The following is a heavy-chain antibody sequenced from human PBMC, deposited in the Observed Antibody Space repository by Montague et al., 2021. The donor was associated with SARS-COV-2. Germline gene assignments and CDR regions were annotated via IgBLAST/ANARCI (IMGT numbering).Heavy chain of an antibody. CDR2: IYYSGST. Sequence: SETLSLTCTVSGGSISSYYWSWIRQPPGKGLEWIGYIYYSGSTNYNPSLKSRVTISVDTSKNQFSLKLSSVTAADTAVYYCARVVPRWIKFDPYLDYWGQGTLVTVSS. V-gene: IGHV4-59*12. CDR3: ARVVPRWIKFDPYLDY. CDR1: GGSISSYY. J-gene: IGHJ4*02. D-gene: IGHD5-24*01.